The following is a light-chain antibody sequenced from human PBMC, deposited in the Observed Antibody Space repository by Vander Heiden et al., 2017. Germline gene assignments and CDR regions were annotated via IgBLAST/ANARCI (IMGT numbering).Light chain of an antibody. CDR2: QDS. Sequence: SYALTQPPSVSVSPGQTASITCSGDTLGDKYACWYQQKPGQSPVLVIYQDSKRPSGIPERFSGSNSGNTATLTISGTQAMDEADYYCQAWDSSTAWVFGGGTKLTVL. V-gene: IGLV3-1*01. CDR3: QAWDSSTAWV. CDR1: TLGDKY. J-gene: IGLJ2*01.